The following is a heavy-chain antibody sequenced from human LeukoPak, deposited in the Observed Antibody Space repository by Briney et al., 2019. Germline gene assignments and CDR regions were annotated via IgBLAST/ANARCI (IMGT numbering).Heavy chain of an antibody. J-gene: IGHJ4*02. CDR3: ARDLSEKYSSDY. CDR2: LSYDGAVT. V-gene: IGHV3-30-3*01. CDR1: GFTFRNYA. Sequence: GRSLRLSCAASGFTFRNYAIHWARQAPGKGLEWVAFLSYDGAVTYYADSVKGRFTISRDNSKSTLYLHMNSLRAEDTAVYYCARDLSEKYSSDYWGQGTLVTVSS. D-gene: IGHD2/OR15-2a*01.